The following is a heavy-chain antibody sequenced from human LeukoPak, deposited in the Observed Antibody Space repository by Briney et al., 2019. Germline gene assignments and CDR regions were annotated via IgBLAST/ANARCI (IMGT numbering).Heavy chain of an antibody. CDR2: IIPIFGTA. CDR1: GGTFSSYA. J-gene: IGHJ3*02. V-gene: IGHV1-69*05. D-gene: IGHD2-2*01. Sequence: ASVKVSCKASGGTFSSYAISWVRQAPGQGLEWMGGIIPIFGTANYAQKFQGRVTITTDESTSTAYMELSSLRSEDTAVYYCARAPGSYCSSTSCYDAFDIWGQGTMVTVSS. CDR3: ARAPGSYCSSTSCYDAFDI.